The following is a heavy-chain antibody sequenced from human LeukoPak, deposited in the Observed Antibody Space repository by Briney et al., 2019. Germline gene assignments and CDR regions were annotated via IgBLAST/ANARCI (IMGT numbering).Heavy chain of an antibody. CDR1: GYTFTDYY. Sequence: ASVKVSCKASGYTFTDYYMHWVRQAPGQGLEWMGWINPNSGGTNYTQKFQGRVTMTRDTSISTAYMELSRLRSDDTAVYYCAIPTTVRDGLDPWGQGTLVTVSS. D-gene: IGHD3-10*01. V-gene: IGHV1-2*02. CDR3: AIPTTVRDGLDP. J-gene: IGHJ5*02. CDR2: INPNSGGT.